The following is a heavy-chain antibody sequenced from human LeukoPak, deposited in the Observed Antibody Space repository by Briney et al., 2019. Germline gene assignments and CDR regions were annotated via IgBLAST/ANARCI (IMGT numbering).Heavy chain of an antibody. D-gene: IGHD6-19*01. CDR3: AKDSGRVVAGTVDV. J-gene: IGHJ6*02. CDR1: GFTFSSYA. V-gene: IGHV3-23*01. Sequence: WGSLRLSCAASGFTFSSYAMSWVRQAPGKGLEWVSAISGSGGSTYYADSVKGRFTISRANSKNTLYLQMNSLRAEDTAVYYCAKDSGRVVAGTVDVWGQGTTVTVSS. CDR2: ISGSGGST.